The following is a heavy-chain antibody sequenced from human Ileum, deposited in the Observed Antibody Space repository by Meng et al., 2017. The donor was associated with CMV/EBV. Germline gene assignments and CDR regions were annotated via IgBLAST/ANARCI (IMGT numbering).Heavy chain of an antibody. V-gene: IGHV3-30*04. CDR2: ISYDGSKT. CDR3: ARVGSGWSQPLDS. CDR1: GFTFSTYS. D-gene: IGHD6-19*01. Sequence: ASGFTFSTYSMHWVRQAPGKGLEWVAVISYDGSKTYYADSVKGRFTIARDNSKNTLSLQMNSLRAEDTAVYYCARVGSGWSQPLDSWGQGTLVTVSS. J-gene: IGHJ4*02.